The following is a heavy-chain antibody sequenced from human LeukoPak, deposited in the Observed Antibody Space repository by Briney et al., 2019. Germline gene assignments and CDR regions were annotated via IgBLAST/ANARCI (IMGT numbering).Heavy chain of an antibody. V-gene: IGHV1-18*01. CDR2: ISAYNGNT. CDR1: GYTFTSYG. Sequence: ASVKVSCKASGYTFTSYGISWVRQAPGQGLEWMGWISAYNGNTNYAQKLQGRVTMTTDTSTSTAYMELRSLRSDDTAVDYCASHSSSWRGLYYYYMDVWGKGTTVTVSS. J-gene: IGHJ6*03. CDR3: ASHSSSWRGLYYYYMDV. D-gene: IGHD6-13*01.